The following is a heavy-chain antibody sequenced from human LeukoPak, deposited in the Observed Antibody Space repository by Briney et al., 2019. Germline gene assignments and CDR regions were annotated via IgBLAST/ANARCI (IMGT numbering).Heavy chain of an antibody. CDR2: IRSKAYGGTT. D-gene: IGHD3-3*01. CDR3: TRNRFLAWERLFQH. CDR1: GFTFGDYA. V-gene: IGHV3-49*03. Sequence: GGSLRLSCTASGFTFGDYAMSWFRQAPGKGLEWVGFIRSKAYGGTTEYAASVKGRFTISRDDSKSIAYMQMNSLKTEDTAVYYCTRNRFLAWERLFQHWGQGTLVTVSS. J-gene: IGHJ1*01.